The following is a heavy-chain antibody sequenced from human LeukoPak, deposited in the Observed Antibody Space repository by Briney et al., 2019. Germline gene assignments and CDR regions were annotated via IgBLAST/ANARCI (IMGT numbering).Heavy chain of an antibody. CDR2: IYYSGST. V-gene: IGHV4-61*01. CDR1: GGSVSSGSYY. CDR3: ASVGVVGATIGGDY. Sequence: SETLSLTCTVSGGSVSSGSYYWSWIRQPPGKGLEWIGYIYYSGSTNYNPSLKSRVTISVDTSKNQFSLKLSSVTAADTAVYYCASVGVVGATIGGDYWGQGTLVTVSS. D-gene: IGHD1-26*01. J-gene: IGHJ4*02.